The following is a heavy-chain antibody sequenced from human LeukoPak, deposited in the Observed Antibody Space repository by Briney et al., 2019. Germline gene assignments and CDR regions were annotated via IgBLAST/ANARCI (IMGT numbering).Heavy chain of an antibody. V-gene: IGHV1-2*02. CDR1: GYTFTGYY. D-gene: IGHD2-2*01. CDR2: INPNSGGT. Sequence: GASVKVSCKASGYTFTGYYMHWVRQAPGQGLEWMGWINPNSGGTNYAQKFQGRVTMTRDTSISTAYMELSRLRSDDTAVYYCARGYCSSTSCYAYYYYYYMDVWGKGTTVTVS. J-gene: IGHJ6*03. CDR3: ARGYCSSTSCYAYYYYYYMDV.